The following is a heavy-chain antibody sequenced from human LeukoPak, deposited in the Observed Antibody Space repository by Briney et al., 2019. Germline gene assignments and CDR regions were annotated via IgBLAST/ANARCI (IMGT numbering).Heavy chain of an antibody. CDR3: ARCLYDSSGYYVY. Sequence: ASVKVSCKASGYTLTSYGISWVRQAPGQGLEWMGWISAYNGNTNYAQKLQGRVTMTTDTSTSTAHMELRSLRLDDTAVYYCARCLYDSSGYYVYWGQGTLVTVSS. CDR1: GYTLTSYG. CDR2: ISAYNGNT. J-gene: IGHJ4*02. D-gene: IGHD3-22*01. V-gene: IGHV1-18*01.